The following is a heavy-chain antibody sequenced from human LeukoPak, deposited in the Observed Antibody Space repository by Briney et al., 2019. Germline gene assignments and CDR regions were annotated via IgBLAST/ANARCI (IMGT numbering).Heavy chain of an antibody. CDR3: AKSSPPPLRY. Sequence: AGGSLRLSCAASGFAFNTYSMNWVRQAPGKGLEWVSAISGSGGSTYYADSVKGRFTISRDNSKNTLYLQMNSLRAEDTAVYYCAKSSPPPLRYWGQGTLVTVSS. CDR1: GFAFNTYS. J-gene: IGHJ4*02. CDR2: ISGSGGST. V-gene: IGHV3-23*01.